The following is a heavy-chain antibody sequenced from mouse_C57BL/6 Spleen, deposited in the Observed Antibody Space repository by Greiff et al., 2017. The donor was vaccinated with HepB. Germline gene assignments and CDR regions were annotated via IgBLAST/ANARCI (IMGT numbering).Heavy chain of an antibody. D-gene: IGHD3-3*01. V-gene: IGHV1-54*01. CDR1: GYAFTNYL. CDR3: AREGLGGSMDY. Sequence: LVESGAELVRPGTSVKVSCKASGYAFTNYLIEWVKQRPGQGLEWIGVINPGSGGTNYNEKFKGKATLTADKSSSTAYMQLSSLTSEDSAVYFCAREGLGGSMDYWGQGTSVTVSS. J-gene: IGHJ4*01. CDR2: INPGSGGT.